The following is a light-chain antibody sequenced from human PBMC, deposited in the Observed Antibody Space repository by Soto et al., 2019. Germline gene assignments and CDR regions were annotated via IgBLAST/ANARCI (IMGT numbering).Light chain of an antibody. V-gene: IGLV2-14*01. CDR3: GSYTSTDTPFV. CDR1: STEVGGYNY. J-gene: IGLJ1*01. CDR2: EVS. Sequence: QSVLAQPSSVSGSPGQSITISCTGTSTEVGGYNYVSWYQHHPGKGPKLIIYEVSNRPSGVSDRFSGSKSGNKASLIISNLEAEDESDYYCGSYTSTDTPFVFGTGTKATVL.